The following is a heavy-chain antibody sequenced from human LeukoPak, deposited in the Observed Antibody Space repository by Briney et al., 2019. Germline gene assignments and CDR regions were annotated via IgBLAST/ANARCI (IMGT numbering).Heavy chain of an antibody. J-gene: IGHJ5*02. CDR3: AREGVAARPGDWFDP. Sequence: SQTLSLTCTVSGGSISSGGYYWGWIRQPPGKGLEWIGYIYHSGSTYYNPSLKSRVTISVDRSKNQFSLKLSSVTAADTAVYYCAREGVAARPGDWFDPWGQGTLVTVSS. D-gene: IGHD6-6*01. CDR2: IYHSGST. CDR1: GGSISSGGYY. V-gene: IGHV4-30-2*01.